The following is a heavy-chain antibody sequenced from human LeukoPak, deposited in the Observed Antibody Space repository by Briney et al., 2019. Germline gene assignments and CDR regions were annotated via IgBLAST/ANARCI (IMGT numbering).Heavy chain of an antibody. CDR1: GFTFSATA. CDR2: IKSKPKNYAT. J-gene: IGHJ4*02. CDR3: LATDNTCRTTPFDY. Sequence: PGGSLRLSCAASGFTFSATAMHWVRQASGKGLEWVGRIKSKPKNYATAYGASVKGRVTISRDDSNNTAYLHINSLKTEDTAVYYCLATDNTCRTTPFDYWGQGTLVTVSS. D-gene: IGHD1-14*01. V-gene: IGHV3-73*01.